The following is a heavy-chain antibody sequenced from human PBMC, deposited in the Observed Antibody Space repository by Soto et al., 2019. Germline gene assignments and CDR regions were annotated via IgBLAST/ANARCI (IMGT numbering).Heavy chain of an antibody. J-gene: IGHJ4*02. D-gene: IGHD3-10*01. V-gene: IGHV1-46*01. CDR1: GYTFTSYY. CDR3: ARGYYGSGSYYTIDY. CDR2: INPSGGST. Sequence: QVQLVQSGAEVKKPGASVKVSCKASGYTFTSYYMHWVRQAPGQGLEWMGIINPSGGSTSYAQKFQGRVTMARDTSTSTVYMELSSLRSEDTAVYYCARGYYGSGSYYTIDYWGQGTLVTVSS.